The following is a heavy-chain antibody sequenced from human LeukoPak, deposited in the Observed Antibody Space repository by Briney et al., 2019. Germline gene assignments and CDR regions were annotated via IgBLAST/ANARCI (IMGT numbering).Heavy chain of an antibody. J-gene: IGHJ4*02. Sequence: GGSLRLYCAASGFTFSSYAMHWVRQAPGKGLEWVAVISYDGSNKYYADSVKGRFTISRDNSKNTLYLQMNSLRAEDTAVYYCARSAIPLYSYGLHFDYWGQGTLVTVSS. V-gene: IGHV3-30-3*01. CDR2: ISYDGSNK. CDR3: ARSAIPLYSYGLHFDY. CDR1: GFTFSSYA. D-gene: IGHD5-18*01.